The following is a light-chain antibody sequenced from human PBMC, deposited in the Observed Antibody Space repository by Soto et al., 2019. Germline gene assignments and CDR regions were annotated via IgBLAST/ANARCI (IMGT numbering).Light chain of an antibody. V-gene: IGLV2-11*01. J-gene: IGLJ2*01. Sequence: QSVLTQPRSVSGSPGQSVTISCTGTSSDVGGYNYVSWYQQHPGKAPKLMIYDVSKRPSGVPDRFSGSKSGNTASLTISGLQADDEADYCCCSYAGSYPPVVFGGGTKLTVL. CDR3: CSYAGSYPPVV. CDR1: SSDVGGYNY. CDR2: DVS.